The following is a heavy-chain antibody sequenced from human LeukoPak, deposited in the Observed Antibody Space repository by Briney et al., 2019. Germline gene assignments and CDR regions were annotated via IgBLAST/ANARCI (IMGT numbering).Heavy chain of an antibody. CDR1: GYTFTSYG. Sequence: GASVKVSCKASGYTFTSYGISWVRQAPGQGLEWMGWISAYNGNTNYAQKLQGRVTMTTDTSTSTAYMELRSLRSDDTAVYYCARGPAHCSGGNCYPGLFDYWGQGTLVTVS. D-gene: IGHD2-15*01. CDR2: ISAYNGNT. CDR3: ARGPAHCSGGNCYPGLFDY. J-gene: IGHJ4*02. V-gene: IGHV1-18*04.